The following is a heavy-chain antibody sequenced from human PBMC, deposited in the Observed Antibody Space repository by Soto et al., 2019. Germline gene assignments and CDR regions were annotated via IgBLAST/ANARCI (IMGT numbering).Heavy chain of an antibody. J-gene: IGHJ4*02. CDR1: GYTFTSYG. D-gene: IGHD6-19*01. V-gene: IGHV1-8*02. CDR3: ARGPLIAVAGTYYFDY. Sequence: ASVKVSCKASGYTFTSYGISWVRQAPGQGLEWMGWMNPNSGNTGYAQKFQGRVTMTRNTSISTAYMELSSLRSEDTAVYYCARGPLIAVAGTYYFDYWGQGTLVTVSS. CDR2: MNPNSGNT.